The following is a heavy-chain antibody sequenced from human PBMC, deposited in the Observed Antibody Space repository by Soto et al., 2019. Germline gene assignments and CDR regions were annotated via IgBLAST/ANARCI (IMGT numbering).Heavy chain of an antibody. CDR3: ATDAYCGGDCGY. CDR1: GGTFSSYA. J-gene: IGHJ4*02. D-gene: IGHD2-21*02. CDR2: IIPIFGTA. V-gene: IGHV1-69*13. Sequence: SVKVSCKASGGTFSSYAISWVRQAPGQGLEWMGGIIPIFGTANYAQKFQGRVTITADESTSAAYMELSSLRSEDTAVYYCATDAYCGGDCGYWGQGTLVTVSS.